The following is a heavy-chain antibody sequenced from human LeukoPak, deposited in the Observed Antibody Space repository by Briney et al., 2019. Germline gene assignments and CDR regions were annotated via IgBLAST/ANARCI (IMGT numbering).Heavy chain of an antibody. Sequence: GGSLRLSCPASGFTFSSYAMSWVRQAPGKGLEWVSGISGSGGSTYYADSVTGRFTISRDNSKNTLYLQMNSLGAEDTAIYYCAKLGYCSSTSCSMGGLDFWGQGTLVTVSS. CDR1: GFTFSSYA. CDR3: AKLGYCSSTSCSMGGLDF. V-gene: IGHV3-23*01. CDR2: ISGSGGST. J-gene: IGHJ4*02. D-gene: IGHD2-2*01.